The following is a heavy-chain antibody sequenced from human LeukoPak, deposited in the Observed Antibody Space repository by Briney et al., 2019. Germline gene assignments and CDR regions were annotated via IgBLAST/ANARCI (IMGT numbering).Heavy chain of an antibody. CDR1: GFTFSSYG. CDR2: IWYDGSNK. J-gene: IGHJ4*02. D-gene: IGHD5-18*01. V-gene: IGHV3-33*01. CDR3: ARLGYSYAGDFDY. Sequence: GGSLRLSCAASGFTFSSYGMHWVRQAPGKGLEWVAVIWYDGSNKYYADSVKGRFTISRDNSKSTLYLQMNSLRTEDTAVYYCARLGYSYAGDFDYWGQGTLVTVSS.